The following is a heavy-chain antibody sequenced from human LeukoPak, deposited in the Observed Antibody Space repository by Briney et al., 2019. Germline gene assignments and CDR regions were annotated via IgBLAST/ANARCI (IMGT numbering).Heavy chain of an antibody. CDR1: GFTFSSYS. J-gene: IGHJ5*02. Sequence: GGSLRLSCAASGFTFSSYSMNWVRQAPGKGLEWVSSISSSSSYIYYADSVKGRFTISRDNAKNSLYLQMNSLRAEDTAVYYCARDEPTGFFGVVIPPTWGQGTLVTVSS. CDR3: ARDEPTGFFGVVIPPT. V-gene: IGHV3-21*01. D-gene: IGHD3-3*01. CDR2: ISSSSSYI.